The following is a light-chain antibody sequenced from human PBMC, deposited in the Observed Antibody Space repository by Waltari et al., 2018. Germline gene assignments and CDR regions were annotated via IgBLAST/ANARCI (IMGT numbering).Light chain of an antibody. J-gene: IGKJ3*01. Sequence: DIQMTQSPSTLSASVGDRVTITCRASRSISSWVAWYQQNQGTAPKLLIYKASTLETGVPSRFSGSVFGTEFTLTISSLQPDDFATYYCQQYNTYSAFGPGTKVDI. V-gene: IGKV1-5*03. CDR3: QQYNTYSA. CDR1: RSISSW. CDR2: KAS.